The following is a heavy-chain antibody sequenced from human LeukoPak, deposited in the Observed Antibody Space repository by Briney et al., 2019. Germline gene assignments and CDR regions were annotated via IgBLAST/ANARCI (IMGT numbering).Heavy chain of an antibody. Sequence: PSETLSLTCAVYGGSFSGYYWSWIRQPPGKGLEWIGEINHSGSTNYNPSLKSRVTISVDTSKNHFSLKLNSVTAADTAVYYCARDGVTHGSGSHFDYWGQGILVTVSS. CDR1: GGSFSGYY. V-gene: IGHV4-34*01. D-gene: IGHD3-10*01. CDR3: ARDGVTHGSGSHFDY. J-gene: IGHJ4*02. CDR2: INHSGST.